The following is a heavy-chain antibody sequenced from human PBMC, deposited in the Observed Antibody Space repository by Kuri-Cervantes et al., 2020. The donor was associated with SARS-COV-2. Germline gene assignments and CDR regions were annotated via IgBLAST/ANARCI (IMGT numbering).Heavy chain of an antibody. Sequence: GGSLRLSCAASGFTFSSYWMTWVRQAPGKGLEWVANIKEDGSEINYVDSVKGRFTISRDNARNSLYLQMNSLRAEDTAVYYCAGILAYCGGDCYGWGQGTLVTVSS. V-gene: IGHV3-7*01. CDR1: GFTFSSYW. CDR2: IKEDGSEI. CDR3: AGILAYCGGDCYG. J-gene: IGHJ4*02. D-gene: IGHD2-21*01.